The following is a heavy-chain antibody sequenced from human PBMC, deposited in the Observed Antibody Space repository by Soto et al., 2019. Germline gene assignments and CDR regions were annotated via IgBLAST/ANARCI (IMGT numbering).Heavy chain of an antibody. CDR2: IIPIFGTA. D-gene: IGHD6-6*01. CDR3: ARDLAALHLDYYGMEV. V-gene: IGHV1-69*06. J-gene: IGHJ6*01. Sequence: SVKVSCKASGCTFSSYAISWVRQAPGQGLEWMGGIIPIFGTANYAQKFQGRVTITADKSTSTAYMELSSLRSEDTAVYYCARDLAALHLDYYGMEVWGQATTDNVS. CDR1: GCTFSSYA.